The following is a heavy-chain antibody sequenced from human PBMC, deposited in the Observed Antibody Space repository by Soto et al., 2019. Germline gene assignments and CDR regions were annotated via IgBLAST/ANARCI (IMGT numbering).Heavy chain of an antibody. CDR1: GGSISSSTYY. J-gene: IGHJ3*02. D-gene: IGHD2-21*02. Sequence: QLQLQESGPGLVKPSETLSLTCTVSGGSISSSTYYWGWIRQPPGKALEWIGSIYYSGNTYYNPSLKSRVTISVDTSKNQSSLKLSSVTAADTAVYYCARHPLVTDAFDIWGQGTMVTVSS. CDR2: IYYSGNT. V-gene: IGHV4-39*01. CDR3: ARHPLVTDAFDI.